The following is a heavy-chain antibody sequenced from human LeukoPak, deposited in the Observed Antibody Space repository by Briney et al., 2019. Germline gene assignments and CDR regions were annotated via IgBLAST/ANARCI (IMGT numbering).Heavy chain of an antibody. D-gene: IGHD2-15*01. CDR3: ARGYCSGGSCQLDPGFDY. Sequence: SETLSLTCAVSGYSISSGYYWGWLRQPPGKRLEWIGSIYHSGSTYYNPSLKSRVTISVDTSKNQFSLKLSSVTAADTAVYYCARGYCSGGSCQLDPGFDYWGQGTLVTVSS. V-gene: IGHV4-38-2*01. CDR2: IYHSGST. CDR1: GYSISSGYY. J-gene: IGHJ4*02.